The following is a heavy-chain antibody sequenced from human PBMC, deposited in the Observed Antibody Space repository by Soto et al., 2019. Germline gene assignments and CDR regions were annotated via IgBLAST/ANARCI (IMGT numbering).Heavy chain of an antibody. CDR2: IKSKTDGGTT. CDR1: GFSISNAW. V-gene: IGHV3-15*01. J-gene: IGHJ4*02. D-gene: IGHD3-16*02. CDR3: TTRYDYIWGSYRYTGEVNDY. Sequence: GGPLRLSCAASGFSISNAWMSWVRQAPGKGLEWVGRIKSKTDGGTTDYAAPVKGGFTISRDDSKNTLYLQMNSLKTEDTAVYYCTTRYDYIWGSYRYTGEVNDYWGQGTLVTVSS.